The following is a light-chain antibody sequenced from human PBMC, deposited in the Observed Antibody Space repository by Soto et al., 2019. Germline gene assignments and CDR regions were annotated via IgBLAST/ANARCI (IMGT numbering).Light chain of an antibody. CDR3: QQLTIYPFT. CDR2: AAS. Sequence: IQLTQSPSSLSASVGDRVIMTCRASQGISSYLAWYQQKPGKAPTLLIYAASTLETGVPSRFSGSGSGTDFTLTISSLQPEDFATYYCQQLTIYPFTFGPGTKVDIK. J-gene: IGKJ3*01. CDR1: QGISSY. V-gene: IGKV1-9*01.